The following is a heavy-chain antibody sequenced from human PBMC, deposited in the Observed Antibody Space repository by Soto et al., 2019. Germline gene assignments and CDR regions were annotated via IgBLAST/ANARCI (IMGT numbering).Heavy chain of an antibody. D-gene: IGHD2-2*01. J-gene: IGHJ4*02. Sequence: PGGSLRLSCAASGFTFSSYAMHWVRQAPGKGLEWVAVISYDGSNKYYADSVKGRFTISRDNAKSSLYLQMDSLRAEDTAVYYCARDLIDLPVVSSYYDYWGQGTQVTVSS. V-gene: IGHV3-30-3*01. CDR2: ISYDGSNK. CDR3: ARDLIDLPVVSSYYDY. CDR1: GFTFSSYA.